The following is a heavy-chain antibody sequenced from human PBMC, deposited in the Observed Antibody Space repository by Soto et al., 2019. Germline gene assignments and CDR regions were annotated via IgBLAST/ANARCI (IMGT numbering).Heavy chain of an antibody. CDR3: ASSERQGSGLDY. CDR1: GFTFRSCG. V-gene: IGHV3-33*01. Sequence: PGGALRLPWAASGFTFRSCGMHWVRQAPGKGVGWGAVIWYDESNKYYADSVKGRFTISRDNSKNTLYLQMNSLRAEDTAVYYCASSERQGSGLDYWGQGTLVTVSS. CDR2: IWYDESNK. J-gene: IGHJ4*02. D-gene: IGHD1-1*01.